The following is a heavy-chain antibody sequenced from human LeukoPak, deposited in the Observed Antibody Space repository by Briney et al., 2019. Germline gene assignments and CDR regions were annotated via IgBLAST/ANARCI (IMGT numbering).Heavy chain of an antibody. CDR2: IYYSGST. CDR1: GGSISSGGYY. V-gene: IGHV4-31*03. D-gene: IGHD3-16*01. Sequence: SQTLSLTCTVSGGSISSGGYYWSWIRQHPGKGLEWIGYIYYSGSTHYNPSLKSRVTISVDTSKNQFSLKLRSVPAADTAVYYCARLRSALWDYWGQGTLVTVSS. J-gene: IGHJ4*02. CDR3: ARLRSALWDY.